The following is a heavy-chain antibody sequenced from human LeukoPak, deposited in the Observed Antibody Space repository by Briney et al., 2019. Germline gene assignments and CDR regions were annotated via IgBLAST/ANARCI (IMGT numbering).Heavy chain of an antibody. J-gene: IGHJ3*01. CDR1: GGSISSFY. Sequence: SETLSLTCTVSGGSISSFYWSWIRQPAGKGLEWIGRIYTSGSTDYNPSLKSRVTMSVDTSKNQFSLKLSSVTAADTAVYFCAGSGWSFDAFDFWGQGTMVTVSS. CDR2: IYTSGST. V-gene: IGHV4-4*07. CDR3: AGSGWSFDAFDF. D-gene: IGHD6-19*01.